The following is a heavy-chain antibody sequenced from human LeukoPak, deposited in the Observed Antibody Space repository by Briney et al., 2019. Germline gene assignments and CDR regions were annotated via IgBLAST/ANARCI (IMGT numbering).Heavy chain of an antibody. CDR3: ARTSGYDFPYMDV. D-gene: IGHD5-12*01. J-gene: IGHJ6*03. CDR1: RFTFDDYG. CDR2: INWNGGST. V-gene: IGHV3-20*04. Sequence: GGSLRLSCAASRFTFDDYGMSWVRQAPGKGLEWVSGINWNGGSTGYADSVKGRFTISRDNAKNSLYLQMNSLRAEDTALYYCARTSGYDFPYMDVWGKGTTVTVSS.